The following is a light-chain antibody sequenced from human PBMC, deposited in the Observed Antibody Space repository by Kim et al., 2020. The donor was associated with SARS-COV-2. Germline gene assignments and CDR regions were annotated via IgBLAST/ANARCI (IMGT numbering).Light chain of an antibody. CDR3: QTWGSGIVV. CDR2: LNSDGYY. V-gene: IGLV4-69*01. Sequence: QLVLTQSPSASASLGASVKLTCTLSSGHKNYAIAWHQQQPDKRPRYLMKLNSDGYYSKGGGIPDRFSGSSSGAERYLTISSLQSEDEADYYCQTWGSGIVVFGAGTQLTVL. CDR1: SGHKNYA. J-gene: IGLJ2*01.